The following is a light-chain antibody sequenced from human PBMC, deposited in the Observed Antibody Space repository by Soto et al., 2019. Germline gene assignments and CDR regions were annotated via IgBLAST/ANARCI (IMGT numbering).Light chain of an antibody. Sequence: DIQMTQSPSSLSASVGDRVTITCQASQDISDSLNWYQQKPGRAPKLLIYDASNLETGVPSRFSGSRSGTDFSVTINSLQPEDVATYYCQHYGNLPITFGQGTRLEIK. J-gene: IGKJ5*01. CDR3: QHYGNLPIT. V-gene: IGKV1-33*01. CDR2: DAS. CDR1: QDISDS.